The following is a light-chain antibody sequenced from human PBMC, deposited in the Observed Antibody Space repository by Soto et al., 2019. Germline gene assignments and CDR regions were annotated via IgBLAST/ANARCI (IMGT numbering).Light chain of an antibody. CDR2: SAS. Sequence: EIQMTQSPSSLSAFVGDRDTITCRTSQIISSSLNWYQQKPGKAPKLLIYSASSLQSGVPPRFSGSGSGKDFTLTIAALQPDDFATYYCHQSFSSPRTFGQGTKVDIK. CDR1: QIISSS. V-gene: IGKV1-39*01. J-gene: IGKJ1*01. CDR3: HQSFSSPRT.